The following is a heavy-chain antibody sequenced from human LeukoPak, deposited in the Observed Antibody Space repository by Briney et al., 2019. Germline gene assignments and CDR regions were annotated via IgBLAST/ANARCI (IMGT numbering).Heavy chain of an antibody. J-gene: IGHJ4*02. CDR3: ARAYRSVRELGGY. CDR1: GFTFSNYA. Sequence: HPGGSLRLSCAASGFTFSNYAMSWVRQAPGKGLEWVSAISGSGESTYYADSVKGRFTISRDNAKNTLYLQMNSLRAEDTAVYYCARAYRSVRELGGYWGQGTLVTVSS. V-gene: IGHV3-23*01. D-gene: IGHD1-26*01. CDR2: ISGSGEST.